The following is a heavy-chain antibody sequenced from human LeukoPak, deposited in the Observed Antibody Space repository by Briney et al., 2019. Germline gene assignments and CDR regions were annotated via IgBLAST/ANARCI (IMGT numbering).Heavy chain of an antibody. V-gene: IGHV3-23*01. CDR3: AKSSRQWLVRGYFDY. CDR2: ISGSGGST. CDR1: GFTFSSYA. J-gene: IGHJ4*02. D-gene: IGHD6-19*01. Sequence: GGSLRLSCAASGFTFSSYAMSWVRQAPGKGPEWVSAISGSGGSTYYADSVKGRFTISRDNSKNTLYLQMNSLRAEDTAVYYCAKSSRQWLVRGYFDYWGQGTLVTVSS.